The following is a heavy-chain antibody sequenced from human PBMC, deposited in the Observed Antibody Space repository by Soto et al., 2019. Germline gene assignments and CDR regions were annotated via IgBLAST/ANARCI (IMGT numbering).Heavy chain of an antibody. CDR1: GGSFSGYY. V-gene: IGHV4-34*01. D-gene: IGHD6-13*01. J-gene: IGHJ4*02. CDR2: INHSGST. Sequence: SSETLSLTCAVYGGSFSGYYWSWIRQPPGKGLEWIGEINHSGSTNYNPSLKSRVTISVDTSKNQFSLKLSSVTAADTAVYYCARGFRSVYSSSWYVNWGQGTLVTVSS. CDR3: ARGFRSVYSSSWYVN.